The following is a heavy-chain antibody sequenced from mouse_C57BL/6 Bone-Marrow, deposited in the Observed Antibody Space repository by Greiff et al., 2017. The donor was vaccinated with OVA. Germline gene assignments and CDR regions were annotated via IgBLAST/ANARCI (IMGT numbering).Heavy chain of an antibody. D-gene: IGHD2-4*01. CDR1: GYTFTSYW. V-gene: IGHV1-69*01. Sequence: QQPGAELVMPGASVKLSCKASGYTFTSYWMHWVKQRPGQGLEWIGEIDPSDSYTNYNQKFKGKSTLTVDKSSSTAYMQLSSLTSEDSAVYYCARGNYDLYWYFDVWGTGTTVTVSS. J-gene: IGHJ1*03. CDR2: IDPSDSYT. CDR3: ARGNYDLYWYFDV.